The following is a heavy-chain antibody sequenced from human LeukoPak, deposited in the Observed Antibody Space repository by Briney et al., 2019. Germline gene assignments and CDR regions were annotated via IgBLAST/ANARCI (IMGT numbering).Heavy chain of an antibody. J-gene: IGHJ4*02. CDR2: ISSSGSTI. CDR3: ARGLAGTLDF. Sequence: PGGSLRLSCAASGFTFSGYEMNWVRQAPGKGPEWVSYISSSGSTIYYADSVKGRFTISRDNAQNSLYLQMISLRPEDTAVYYCARGLAGTLDFWGQGTLVTVSS. V-gene: IGHV3-48*03. CDR1: GFTFSGYE. D-gene: IGHD6-19*01.